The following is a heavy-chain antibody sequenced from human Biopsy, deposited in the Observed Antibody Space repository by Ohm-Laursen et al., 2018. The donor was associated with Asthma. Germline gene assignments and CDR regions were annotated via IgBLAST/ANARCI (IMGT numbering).Heavy chain of an antibody. V-gene: IGHV4-31*03. J-gene: IGHJ6*02. CDR1: GGSINIGDYY. CDR2: IYYSGST. CDR3: ARDTYGGNAAYDYGMDV. D-gene: IGHD4-23*01. Sequence: TLSLTCTVSGGSINIGDYYWSWIRQPPVKGLEWIGHIYYSGSTYYNPSLKSRVTISVDTSKNQFSLKLSSVTAADTAVYYCARDTYGGNAAYDYGMDVWGQGTTVTVSS.